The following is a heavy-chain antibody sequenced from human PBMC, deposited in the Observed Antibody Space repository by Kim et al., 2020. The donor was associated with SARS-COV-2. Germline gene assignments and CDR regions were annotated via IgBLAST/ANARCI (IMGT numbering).Heavy chain of an antibody. J-gene: IGHJ6*03. CDR3: ARGRLGVVVPAAISYYYYMDV. V-gene: IGHV4-34*01. CDR1: GGSFSGYY. Sequence: SETLSLTCAVYGGSFSGYYWSWIRQPPGKGLEWIGEINHSGSTNYNPSLKSRVTISVDTSKNQFSLKLSSVTAAETAVYYCARGRLGVVVPAAISYYYYMDVWGKGTTVTVSS. CDR2: INHSGST. D-gene: IGHD2-2*01.